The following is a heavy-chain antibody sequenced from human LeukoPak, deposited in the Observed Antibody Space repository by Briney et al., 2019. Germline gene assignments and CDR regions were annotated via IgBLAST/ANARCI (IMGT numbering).Heavy chain of an antibody. J-gene: IGHJ4*01. Sequence: PGGTLRLPCAVSGFTFSSYWMNWVPQAPGKGLEWVASIRQDGDKKSYVDSVKGRFTISRDNTKNSLYLQRSGLSAEDTAVYSCARDGAAAGLYFDLWGQGTLVTVSS. CDR1: GFTFSSYW. D-gene: IGHD6-13*01. CDR2: IRQDGDKK. CDR3: ARDGAAAGLYFDL. V-gene: IGHV3-7*01.